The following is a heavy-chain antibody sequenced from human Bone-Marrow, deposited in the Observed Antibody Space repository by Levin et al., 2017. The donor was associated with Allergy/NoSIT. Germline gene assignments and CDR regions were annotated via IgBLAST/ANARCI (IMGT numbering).Heavy chain of an antibody. D-gene: IGHD5-18*01. CDR1: GASISSSNYY. Sequence: SETLSLTCTVSGASISSSNYYWGWIRQPPGKGLEWIGSMYHSGSTDFNPSLESRVTLSVDTSKNQFSLKLRSVTAADTAVYYCARPLREYNYGLFEHWGQGALVPVSS. CDR3: ARPLREYNYGLFEH. CDR2: MYHSGST. J-gene: IGHJ4*02. V-gene: IGHV4-39*01.